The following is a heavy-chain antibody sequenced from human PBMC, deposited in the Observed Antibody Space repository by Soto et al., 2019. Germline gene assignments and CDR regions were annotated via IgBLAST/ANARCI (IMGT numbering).Heavy chain of an antibody. CDR1: GFTFSTYA. CDR3: ASSYFYDSGGYYPFDY. J-gene: IGHJ4*02. CDR2: ISDDGNTK. D-gene: IGHD3-22*01. V-gene: IGHV3-30-3*01. Sequence: QVQLVESGGGVVQPGTSLRLSCAASGFTFSTYAMYWVRQAPGRGLEWVAVISDDGNTKYYADSVKGRFTISRDNSRNTLYLQIYSRRAEDAAVYYWASSYFYDSGGYYPFDYWGQGTRVTVSS.